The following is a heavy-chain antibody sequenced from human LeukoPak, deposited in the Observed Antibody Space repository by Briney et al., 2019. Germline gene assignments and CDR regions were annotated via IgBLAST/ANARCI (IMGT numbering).Heavy chain of an antibody. Sequence: GGSLRLSCAASGFTFSSYAKSWVRQAPGKGLEWVSAISGSGGSTYYADSVKGRFTISRDNAKNSLYLQMNSLRAEDTAVYYCARDKTYYYGSGSYYGFYYGMDVWGQGTTVTVSS. CDR3: ARDKTYYYGSGSYYGFYYGMDV. D-gene: IGHD3-10*01. CDR1: GFTFSSYA. V-gene: IGHV3-23*01. J-gene: IGHJ6*02. CDR2: ISGSGGST.